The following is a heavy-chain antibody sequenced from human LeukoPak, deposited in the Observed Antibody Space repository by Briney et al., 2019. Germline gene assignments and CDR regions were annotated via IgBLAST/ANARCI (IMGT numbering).Heavy chain of an antibody. Sequence: GGSLRLSCAASGFTFSSYAMSWVRQAPGKGLEWVPAISGSGGSTYYADSVKGRFTISRDNSKNTLYLQMNSLRAEDTAVYYCAKDQNVVVPAAGCRFDPWGQGTLVTVSS. CDR2: ISGSGGST. D-gene: IGHD2-2*01. CDR1: GFTFSSYA. CDR3: AKDQNVVVPAAGCRFDP. V-gene: IGHV3-23*01. J-gene: IGHJ5*02.